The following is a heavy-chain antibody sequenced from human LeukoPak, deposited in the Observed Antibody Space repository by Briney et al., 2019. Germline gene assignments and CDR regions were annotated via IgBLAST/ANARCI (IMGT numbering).Heavy chain of an antibody. CDR3: ARTAVPAALGPDAFDI. D-gene: IGHD2-2*01. Sequence: ASVKVSCKASGYTFTGYYMHWVRQAPGQGLEWMGWINLNSGGTNYAQKFQGRVTMTRDTSISTAYMELSRLRSDDTAVYYCARTAVPAALGPDAFDIWGQGTMVTVSS. V-gene: IGHV1-2*02. CDR1: GYTFTGYY. CDR2: INLNSGGT. J-gene: IGHJ3*02.